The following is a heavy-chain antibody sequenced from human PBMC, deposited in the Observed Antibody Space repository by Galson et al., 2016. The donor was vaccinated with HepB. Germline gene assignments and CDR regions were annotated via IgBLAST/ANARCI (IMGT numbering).Heavy chain of an antibody. V-gene: IGHV3-7*01. CDR1: GFTFRNCR. J-gene: IGHJ6*03. CDR3: ASLYWGMDV. CDR2: INEDGDVK. D-gene: IGHD3-16*01. Sequence: SLRLSCAASGFTFRNCRMNWVRQAPGKGLEWVARINEDGDVKYHADSVKGRFTISRDNAENSLHLQMDSLRAEDKAVYYCASLYWGMDVWGKGTSVTVSS.